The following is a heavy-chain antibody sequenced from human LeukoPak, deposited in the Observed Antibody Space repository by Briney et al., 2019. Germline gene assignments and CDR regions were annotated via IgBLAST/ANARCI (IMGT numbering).Heavy chain of an antibody. CDR2: IYYSASI. CDR3: ARFYYYDSSGYYPRYFDH. D-gene: IGHD3-22*01. V-gene: IGHV4-39*07. CDR1: GDSISTITYY. Sequence: SETLSLTCTVSGDSISTITYYWGWVRQSPEKGLDWLATIYYSASIYYSPSLKSRLTISIDTSKNQISLKLNSVTAADTAVYYCARFYYYDSSGYYPRYFDHWGPGTLVTVSS. J-gene: IGHJ4*02.